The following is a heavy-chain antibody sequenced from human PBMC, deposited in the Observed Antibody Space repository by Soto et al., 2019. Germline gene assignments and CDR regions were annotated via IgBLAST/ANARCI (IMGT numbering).Heavy chain of an antibody. Sequence: ESGGGLVQPGGSLRLSCAASGFTVSSNYMSWVRQAPGKGLEWVSVIYSGGATYYADSVKGRFTISRDTSNNMLYLQMNSLRVEDTAVFYCARNPWGSYRYIGTFDYWGQGTLVTVSP. CDR2: IYSGGAT. CDR3: ARNPWGSYRYIGTFDY. J-gene: IGHJ4*02. D-gene: IGHD3-16*02. CDR1: GFTVSSNY. V-gene: IGHV3-66*01.